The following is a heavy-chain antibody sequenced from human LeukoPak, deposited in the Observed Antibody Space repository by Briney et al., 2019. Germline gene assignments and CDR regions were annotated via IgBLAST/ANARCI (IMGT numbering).Heavy chain of an antibody. D-gene: IGHD2-21*01. CDR2: IYTSGTT. CDR1: GYSISSGYY. V-gene: IGHV4-61*09. CDR3: ARSFAYRTVLDY. Sequence: SETLSLTCTVSGYSISSGYYWSWIRQPAGKGLEWMGHIYTSGTTSYNPSLKSRVTISVDTSKNQFSLKLSFLTAADTAVYYCARSFAYRTVLDYWGQGTLVTVSS. J-gene: IGHJ4*02.